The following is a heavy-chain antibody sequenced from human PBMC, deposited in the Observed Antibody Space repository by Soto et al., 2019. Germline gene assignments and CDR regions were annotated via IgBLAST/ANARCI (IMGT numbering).Heavy chain of an antibody. CDR1: GYTFTSYY. D-gene: IGHD1-26*01. J-gene: IGHJ6*02. Sequence: QVQLVQSGAEVKKPGASVKVSCKASGYTFTSYYMHWVRQAPGQGLEWMGIINPSGGSTSYAQKFQGRVTMTRDTSTSTVYMELSSLRSEDTAVYYCARDRIVGATTDYYYYGMDVWGQGTTVTASS. CDR3: ARDRIVGATTDYYYYGMDV. CDR2: INPSGGST. V-gene: IGHV1-46*01.